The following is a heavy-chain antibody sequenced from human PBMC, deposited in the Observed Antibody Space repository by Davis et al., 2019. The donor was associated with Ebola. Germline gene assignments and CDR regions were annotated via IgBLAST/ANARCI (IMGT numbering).Heavy chain of an antibody. V-gene: IGHV4-59*12. CDR3: ARGISGY. CDR2: IYYSGST. D-gene: IGHD3-10*01. Sequence: MPSETLSLTCTVSGGSISSYNWNWIRQPPGKGLEWIGYIYYSGSTNYNPSLKSRVTISVDTSKNQFSLKLSSVTAADTAVYYCARGISGYWGQGTLVTVSS. J-gene: IGHJ4*02. CDR1: GGSISSYN.